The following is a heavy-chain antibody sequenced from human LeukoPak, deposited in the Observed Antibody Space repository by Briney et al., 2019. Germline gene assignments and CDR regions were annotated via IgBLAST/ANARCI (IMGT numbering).Heavy chain of an antibody. D-gene: IGHD6-19*01. CDR3: VTDIRSGWRNY. CDR1: GYTLTESS. V-gene: IGHV1-24*01. CDR2: FDPEDGEP. J-gene: IGHJ4*02. Sequence: ASVTVSCKVSGYTLTESSTHWVRQAPGNGLEWMGGFDPEDGEPIYAQKIQGRVTMTEDTSVHTAYMELRSLRSEDTAVYYCVTDIRSGWRNYWGQGTLITVSS.